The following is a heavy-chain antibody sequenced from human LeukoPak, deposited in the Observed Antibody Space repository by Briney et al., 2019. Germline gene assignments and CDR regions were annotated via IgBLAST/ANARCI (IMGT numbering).Heavy chain of an antibody. Sequence: RGSLRLSCAASGFTVSSNYMSWVRQAPGKGLEWVSVIYSGGSTYYADSVKGRFTISRDNSKNTLYLQMNSLRAEDTAVYYCARVFPTQYYYDSSVYLDYWGQGTLVTVST. V-gene: IGHV3-53*01. D-gene: IGHD3-22*01. J-gene: IGHJ4*02. CDR1: GFTVSSNY. CDR2: IYSGGST. CDR3: ARVFPTQYYYDSSVYLDY.